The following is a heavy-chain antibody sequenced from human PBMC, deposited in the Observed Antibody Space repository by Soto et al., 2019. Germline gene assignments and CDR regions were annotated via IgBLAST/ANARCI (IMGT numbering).Heavy chain of an antibody. CDR1: GGTFSSDA. J-gene: IGHJ4*02. CDR3: ARAVVVITSPPWYFDY. CDR2: IIPIFGTA. D-gene: IGHD3-22*01. Sequence: SVKVSCKASGGTFSSDAISWVRQAPGQGLEWMGGIIPIFGTANYAQKFQGRVTITADESTSTAYMKLSSLRSEDTAVYYCARAVVVITSPPWYFDYWGQGTLVTVSS. V-gene: IGHV1-69*13.